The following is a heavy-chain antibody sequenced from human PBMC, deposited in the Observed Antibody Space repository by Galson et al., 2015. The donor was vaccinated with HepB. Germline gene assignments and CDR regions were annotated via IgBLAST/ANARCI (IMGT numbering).Heavy chain of an antibody. J-gene: IGHJ4*02. D-gene: IGHD6-13*01. CDR1: GFTFSVYD. Sequence: SLRLSCAASGFTFSVYDMHWVRQAPGKGLEWVARLRYDGTNKFYGDSVKGRFTISKDNSRNTLFLQMNSLRREDTAVYYCARLQDSSNYPVDYWGQGTLAIVSS. CDR2: LRYDGTNK. V-gene: IGHV3-30*02. CDR3: ARLQDSSNYPVDY.